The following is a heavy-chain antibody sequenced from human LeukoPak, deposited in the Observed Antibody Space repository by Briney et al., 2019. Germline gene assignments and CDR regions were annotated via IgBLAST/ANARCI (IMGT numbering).Heavy chain of an antibody. V-gene: IGHV3-33*06. J-gene: IGHJ4*02. Sequence: GGSLRLSCAASGFTFSSYGMHWVRQAPGKGLEWVAVIWYDGSNKYYADSVQGRFTISRDNSKNTLYLQMNSLRAEDTAVYYCAKDLAIFGVVIAAGFDYWGQGTLVTVSS. CDR1: GFTFSSYG. CDR3: AKDLAIFGVVIAAGFDY. D-gene: IGHD3-3*01. CDR2: IWYDGSNK.